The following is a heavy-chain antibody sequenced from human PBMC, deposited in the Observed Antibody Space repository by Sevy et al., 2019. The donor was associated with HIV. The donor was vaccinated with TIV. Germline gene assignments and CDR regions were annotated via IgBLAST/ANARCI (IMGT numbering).Heavy chain of an antibody. CDR1: GGTFNNYA. CDR2: IIPIFRTT. J-gene: IGHJ4*02. D-gene: IGHD3-16*01. Sequence: ASVKVSCKAYGGTFNNYAISWMRQAPGHGLEWMGGIIPIFRTTNYAQKFQGRLAITADDSTSTAHMELSSLRSEDTAVYYCARDQYFLGAQSDYWGQGTLVTVSS. V-gene: IGHV1-69*13. CDR3: ARDQYFLGAQSDY.